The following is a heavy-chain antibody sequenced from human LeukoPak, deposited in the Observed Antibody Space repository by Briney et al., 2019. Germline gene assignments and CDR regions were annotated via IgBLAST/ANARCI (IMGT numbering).Heavy chain of an antibody. CDR3: ARVGGYYYFDY. CDR1: GFTFSSYW. V-gene: IGHV3-74*01. J-gene: IGHJ4*02. D-gene: IGHD2-15*01. CDR2: INSDGSST. Sequence: GGSLRLSCAASGFTFSSYWMHWVRQAPGKGLVWVSRINSDGSSTSYAGSVKGRFTISRDNAKNTLYLQMNSLRAEDTAVYYCARVGGYYYFDYWGQGTLVTVSS.